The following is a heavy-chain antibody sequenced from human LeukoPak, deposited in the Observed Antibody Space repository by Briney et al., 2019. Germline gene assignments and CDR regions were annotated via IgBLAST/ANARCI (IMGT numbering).Heavy chain of an antibody. CDR1: GGSVSSGSYY. CDR2: IYYSGST. D-gene: IGHD3-22*01. V-gene: IGHV4-61*01. Sequence: PSQTLSLTCTVSGGSVSSGSYYWRWLRQPPGKGLEWIGYIYYSGSTNYNPSLKSRVTISVDTSKNQFSLKLSSVTAADTAVYYCARENADPYYYDSSGYGWFDPWGQGTLVTVSS. J-gene: IGHJ5*02. CDR3: ARENADPYYYDSSGYGWFDP.